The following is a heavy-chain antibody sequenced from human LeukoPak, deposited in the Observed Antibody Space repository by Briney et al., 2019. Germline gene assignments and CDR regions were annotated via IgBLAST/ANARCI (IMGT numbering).Heavy chain of an antibody. CDR3: ARAGARVGFDY. J-gene: IGHJ4*02. Sequence: PSETLSLTCTVSGGSISSSNYYWGWIRQPPGKGLEWIGEINHSGSTNYNPSLKSRVTISVDTSKNQFSLKLSSVTAADTAVYYCARAGARVGFDYWGQGTLVTVSS. D-gene: IGHD1-26*01. CDR2: INHSGST. V-gene: IGHV4-39*07. CDR1: GGSISSSNYY.